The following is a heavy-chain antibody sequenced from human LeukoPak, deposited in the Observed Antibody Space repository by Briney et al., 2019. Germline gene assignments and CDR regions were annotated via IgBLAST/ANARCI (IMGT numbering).Heavy chain of an antibody. V-gene: IGHV1-46*01. J-gene: IGHJ6*04. CDR2: INPSGGST. CDR3: ARDLADIVVVVAAPYYYYGMDV. Sequence: ASVKVSCKASGYTFTSYYMHWMRQAPGQGLEWMGIINPSGGSTSYAQKFQGRVTMTRDTSTSTVYMELSSLRSEDTAVYYCARDLADIVVVVAAPYYYYGMDVWGKGTTVTVSS. CDR1: GYTFTSYY. D-gene: IGHD2-15*01.